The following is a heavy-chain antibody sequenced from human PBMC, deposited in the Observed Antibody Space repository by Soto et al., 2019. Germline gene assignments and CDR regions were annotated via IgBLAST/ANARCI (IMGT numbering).Heavy chain of an antibody. D-gene: IGHD3-10*01. CDR2: ISGSGGST. J-gene: IGHJ6*02. Sequence: AWGLTRVWWAAAWVTCVSLSSSRVLQNPGKGLEWVSAISGSGGSTYYADSVKGRFTISRDNSKNTLYLQMNSLRAEDTAVYYCAKIIGAYYYYGMDVWGQGTTVTVSS. CDR1: WVTCVSLS. V-gene: IGHV3-23*01. CDR3: AKIIGAYYYYGMDV.